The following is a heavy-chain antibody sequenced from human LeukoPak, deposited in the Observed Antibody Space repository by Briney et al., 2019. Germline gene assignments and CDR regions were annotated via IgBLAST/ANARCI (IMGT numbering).Heavy chain of an antibody. J-gene: IGHJ3*02. D-gene: IGHD3-22*01. CDR2: IYTSGST. Sequence: SETLSLTCTVSGGSISSYYWSWIRQPAGKGLEWIGRIYTSGSTNYNPSLKSRVTMSVDTSKNQFSLKLSSVTAADTAVYYCAGHNYYDSSGKFVDIWGQGTMVTVSS. CDR1: GGSISSYY. CDR3: AGHNYYDSSGKFVDI. V-gene: IGHV4-4*07.